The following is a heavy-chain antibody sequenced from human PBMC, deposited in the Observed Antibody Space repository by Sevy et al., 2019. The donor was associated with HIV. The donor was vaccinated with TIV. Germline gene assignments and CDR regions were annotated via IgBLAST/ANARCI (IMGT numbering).Heavy chain of an antibody. V-gene: IGHV3-21*01. J-gene: IGHJ5*02. CDR1: GFTFSSYS. D-gene: IGHD2-15*01. CDR3: ARDLGYCSGGSCYGPWFDP. Sequence: GGSLRLSCAASGFTFSSYSMNWVRQAPGKGLEWVSSISSSSSYIYYADSVKGRFTISRDNANNSLYLQMNSLRAEETAVYYCARDLGYCSGGSCYGPWFDPWGQGTLVTVSS. CDR2: ISSSSSYI.